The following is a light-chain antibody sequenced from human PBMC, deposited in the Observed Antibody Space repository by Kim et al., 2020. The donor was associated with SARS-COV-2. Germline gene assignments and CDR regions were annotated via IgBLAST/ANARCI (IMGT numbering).Light chain of an antibody. CDR1: QSVSSQ. V-gene: IGKV3-15*01. J-gene: IGKJ2*01. CDR3: QEHNNWPYA. Sequence: DIVLTQSPATLSVSPGERVTLSCRASQSVSSQLIWYQQKRGQAPRLLIFGASTRATGIPARFSGSGSGTEFTLTISSLQSEDFAVYYCQEHNNWPYAFGQGTKLEI. CDR2: GAS.